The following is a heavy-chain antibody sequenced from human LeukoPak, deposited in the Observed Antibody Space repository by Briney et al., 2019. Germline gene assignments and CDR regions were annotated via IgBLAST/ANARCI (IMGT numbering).Heavy chain of an antibody. CDR2: ISSSGSTI. CDR1: GFTFSDYY. Sequence: GGSLRLSCAASGFTFSDYYMSWIRQAPGKGLEWVSYISSSGSTIYYADSVKGRFTISRGNAKNSLYLQMNSLRAEDTAVYYCASRTYVSGMDVWGQGTTVTVSS. D-gene: IGHD3-10*02. J-gene: IGHJ6*02. CDR3: ASRTYVSGMDV. V-gene: IGHV3-11*01.